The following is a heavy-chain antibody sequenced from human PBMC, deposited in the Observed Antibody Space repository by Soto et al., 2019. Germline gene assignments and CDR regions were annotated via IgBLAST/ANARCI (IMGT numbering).Heavy chain of an antibody. CDR2: IIPLFGTA. CDR3: ATELGENPASPFDA. V-gene: IGHV1-69*01. J-gene: IGHJ4*02. Sequence: QVQLVQSGADVKKPGSSVKVSCQASGVTFSSETLGWVRQAPGQGLEWVGGIIPLFGTASYAQKFQGRVTITADESTSTVYMELSSLRSDDTAVYFCATELGENPASPFDAWGQGTLGSGSS. CDR1: GVTFSSET. D-gene: IGHD3-10*01.